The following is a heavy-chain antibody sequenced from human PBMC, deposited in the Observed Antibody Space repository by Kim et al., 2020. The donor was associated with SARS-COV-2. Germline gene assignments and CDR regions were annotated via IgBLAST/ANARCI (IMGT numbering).Heavy chain of an antibody. J-gene: IGHJ5*02. V-gene: IGHV4-59*01. CDR1: GGSISSYY. D-gene: IGHD6-13*01. Sequence: SETLSLTCTVSGGSISSYYWSWIRQPPGKGLEWIGYIYYSGSTNYNPSLKSRVTISVDTSKNQFSLKLSSVTAADTAVYYCARDGSSSWYDHWFDPWGQGTLVTVSS. CDR3: ARDGSSSWYDHWFDP. CDR2: IYYSGST.